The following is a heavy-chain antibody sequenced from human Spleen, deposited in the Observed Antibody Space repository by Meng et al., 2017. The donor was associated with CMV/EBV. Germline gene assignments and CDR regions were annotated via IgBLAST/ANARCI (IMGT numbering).Heavy chain of an antibody. CDR2: IILIPGRP. CDR1: V. CDR3: ARSRGLSSTPSRPPTYGMDV. V-gene: IGHV1-69*04. D-gene: IGHD2-2*01. Sequence: VISWVRQAPGQGLEWIGWIILIPGRPKHAQKFPGRVTITADRSTSTAFIELTSLTSEDTAVYYCARSRGLSSTPSRPPTYGMDVWGQGTTVTVSS. J-gene: IGHJ6*02.